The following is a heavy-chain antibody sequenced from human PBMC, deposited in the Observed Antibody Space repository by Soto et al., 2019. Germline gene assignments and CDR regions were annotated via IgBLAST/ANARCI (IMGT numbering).Heavy chain of an antibody. CDR3: AKDRVGGRGSYFDY. J-gene: IGHJ4*02. CDR1: GFTFSSYA. Sequence: GGSLRLSCAASGFTFSSYAMSWVRQAPGKGLEWVSAISGSGGSTYYADSVKGRFTISRDNSKNTLYLQMNSLRAEDRAVYYCAKDRVGGRGSYFDYWGQGTLVTVSS. V-gene: IGHV3-23*01. CDR2: ISGSGGST. D-gene: IGHD1-26*01.